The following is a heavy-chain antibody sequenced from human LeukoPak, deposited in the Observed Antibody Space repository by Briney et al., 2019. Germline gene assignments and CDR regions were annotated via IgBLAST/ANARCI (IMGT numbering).Heavy chain of an antibody. Sequence: GGSLRLSCAASGFNFDDYAMHWVRQAPGKGLEWVTGISWNSGSIGYADSVKGRFTISRDNAKNSLYLQMNSLRAEDTALYYCAKEITPRYYYDSSGAYYFDYWGQGTLVTVSS. V-gene: IGHV3-9*01. CDR2: ISWNSGSI. J-gene: IGHJ4*02. CDR1: GFNFDDYA. D-gene: IGHD3-22*01. CDR3: AKEITPRYYYDSSGAYYFDY.